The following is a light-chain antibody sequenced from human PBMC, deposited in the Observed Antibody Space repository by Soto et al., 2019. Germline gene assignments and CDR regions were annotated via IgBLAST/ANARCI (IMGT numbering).Light chain of an antibody. CDR3: QHRSNWRMYT. J-gene: IGKJ2*01. Sequence: ELVLTQSPATLSLSPGERATLSCRASQSVAGYLAWYQQKPGQGPKLLIYDSSTRATGTPARFRGSGSGTDFTLTISSLEPEDFAIYYCQHRSNWRMYTFGQGTKVDIK. CDR2: DSS. CDR1: QSVAGY. V-gene: IGKV3-11*01.